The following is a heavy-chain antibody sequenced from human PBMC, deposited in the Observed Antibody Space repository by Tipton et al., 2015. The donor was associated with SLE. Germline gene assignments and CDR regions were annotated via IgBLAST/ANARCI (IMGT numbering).Heavy chain of an antibody. CDR2: IYASRST. CDR1: GGSISSYY. V-gene: IGHV4-59*12. J-gene: IGHJ3*02. CDR3: STYYYDSSGYRDAFDI. D-gene: IGHD3-22*01. Sequence: TLSLTCTVSGGSISSYYWSWIRQPPGKGLEWIGYIYASRSTNYNPSLKSRVTISVDTSKNQFSLKLSSVTAADTAVYYCSTYYYDSSGYRDAFDIWGQGTMVTVSS.